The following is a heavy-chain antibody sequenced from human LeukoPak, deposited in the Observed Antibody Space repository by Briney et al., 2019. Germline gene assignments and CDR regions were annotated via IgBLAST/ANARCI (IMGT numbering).Heavy chain of an antibody. V-gene: IGHV3-30-3*01. CDR2: ISYDGSNK. CDR1: GFTFSGYA. Sequence: GGSLRLSCAASGFTFSGYAMHWARQAPGKGLEWVAVISYDGSNKYYADSVKGRFTISRDNSKNTLYLQMNSLRAEDTAVYYCAREEVNLDYWGQGTLVTVSS. J-gene: IGHJ4*02. CDR3: AREEVNLDY. D-gene: IGHD2-21*01.